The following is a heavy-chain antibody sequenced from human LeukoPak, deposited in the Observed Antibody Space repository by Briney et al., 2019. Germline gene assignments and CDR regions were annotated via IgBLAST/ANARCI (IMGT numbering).Heavy chain of an antibody. V-gene: IGHV4-4*02. CDR2: IYHSGST. CDR3: ARDGSANCSGGSCYEGWFDP. J-gene: IGHJ5*02. D-gene: IGHD2-15*01. CDR1: GGSISSSNW. Sequence: PSETLSLTCAVSGGSISSSNWWSWDRQPPGKGLEWIGEIYHSGSTNYNPSLKSRVTISVDKSKNQFSLKLSSVTAADTAVYYCARDGSANCSGGSCYEGWFDPWGQGTLVTVSS.